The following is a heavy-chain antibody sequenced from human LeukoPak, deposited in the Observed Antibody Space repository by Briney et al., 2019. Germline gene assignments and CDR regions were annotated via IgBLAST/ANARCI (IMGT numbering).Heavy chain of an antibody. D-gene: IGHD3-22*01. CDR1: GFTFSGYA. CDR3: AKAESARTYYYDSSGYYRGHYYYYYGMDV. J-gene: IGHJ6*02. CDR2: ISYDGSNK. V-gene: IGHV3-30*04. Sequence: GGSLRLSCAASGFTFSGYAMHWVRQAPGKGLEWVAVISYDGSNKYYADSVEGRFTISRDNSKNTLYLQMNSLRAEDTAVYYCAKAESARTYYYDSSGYYRGHYYYYYGMDVWGQGTTVTVSS.